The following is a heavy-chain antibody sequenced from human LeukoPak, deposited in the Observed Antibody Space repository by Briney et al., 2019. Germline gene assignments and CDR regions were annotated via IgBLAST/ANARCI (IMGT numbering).Heavy chain of an antibody. V-gene: IGHV3-43*01. CDR1: GFTFDDYT. Sequence: GGSLRLSCAASGFTFDDYTMHWVRQAPGKGLEWVSLISWDGGSTYYADSVKGRFTISRDNSKNSLYLQMNSLRTEDTALYYCAKSKTAVTTGYLDYWGQGTLVTVSS. CDR2: ISWDGGST. CDR3: AKSKTAVTTGYLDY. J-gene: IGHJ4*02. D-gene: IGHD4-17*01.